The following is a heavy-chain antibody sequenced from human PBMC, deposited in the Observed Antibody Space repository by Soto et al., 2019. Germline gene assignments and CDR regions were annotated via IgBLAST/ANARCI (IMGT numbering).Heavy chain of an antibody. V-gene: IGHV1-46*01. D-gene: IGHD3-22*01. J-gene: IGHJ4*02. CDR1: GYTFSSYY. CDR3: AITHYYDSSGYYGGFGY. CDR2: INPSGGST. Sequence: ASVNLSCKASGYTFSSYYMHWVRQAPGQGLEWMGIINPSGGSTSYAQKFQGRVTMTRDTSTSTVYMELSSLRSEDTAVYYCAITHYYDSSGYYGGFGYWGQGTLVTVSS.